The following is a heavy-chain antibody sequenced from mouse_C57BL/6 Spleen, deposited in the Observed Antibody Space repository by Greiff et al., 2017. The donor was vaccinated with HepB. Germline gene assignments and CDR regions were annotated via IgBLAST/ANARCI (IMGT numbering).Heavy chain of an antibody. J-gene: IGHJ2*01. Sequence: EVQLQESGPGLVKPSQSLSLTCSVTGYSITSGYYWNWIRQFPGNKLEWMGYISYDGSNNYNPSLKNRISITRDTSKNQFFLKLNSVTTEDTATYYCARDYYGSRRGDYFDYWGQGTTLTVSS. CDR2: ISYDGSN. D-gene: IGHD1-1*01. V-gene: IGHV3-6*01. CDR1: GYSITSGYY. CDR3: ARDYYGSRRGDYFDY.